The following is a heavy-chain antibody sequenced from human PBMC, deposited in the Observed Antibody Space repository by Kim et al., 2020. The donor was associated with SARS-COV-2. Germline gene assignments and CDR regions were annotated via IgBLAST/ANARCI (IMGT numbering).Heavy chain of an antibody. D-gene: IGHD2-15*01. CDR2: IFSGGSST. J-gene: IGHJ6*02. Sequence: GGSLRLSCAASGINFRTYAMHWVRQAPGKGLEWVSVIFSGGSSTYYADSVKGRFTISRATSKTTLYLQINSLRAEDTAVYYCAKDIGGGNYYYYGLDVWGQGTTVTVSS. CDR3: AKDIGGGNYYYYGLDV. V-gene: IGHV3-23*03. CDR1: GINFRTYA.